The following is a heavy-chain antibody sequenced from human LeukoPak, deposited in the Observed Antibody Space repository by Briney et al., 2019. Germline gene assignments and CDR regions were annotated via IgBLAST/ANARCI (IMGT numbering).Heavy chain of an antibody. CDR2: IYSGDST. Sequence: PGGSLRLSCAASGFTVSSNYMSWVRQAPGKGLEWVSVIYSGDSTYYADSVKGRFTISRDNSKNTLYLQMNSLRAEVTAVYYCARDLGGWSDYWGQGTLVTVSS. V-gene: IGHV3-66*01. CDR1: GFTVSSNY. J-gene: IGHJ4*02. D-gene: IGHD6-19*01. CDR3: ARDLGGWSDY.